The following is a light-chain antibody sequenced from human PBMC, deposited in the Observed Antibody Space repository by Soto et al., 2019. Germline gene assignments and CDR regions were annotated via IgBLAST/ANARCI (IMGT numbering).Light chain of an antibody. V-gene: IGLV2-14*01. CDR3: TSYTSISTYV. Sequence: QSVLTQPASVSGPPGQSITISCTGTSSDVGAYNYVSWYQHHPGKAPRLVIYDVTNRPSGISDRFSGSKSGNTASLTISGLLAEDKADYYSTSYTSISTYVFGTGTKLTV. CDR1: SSDVGAYNY. CDR2: DVT. J-gene: IGLJ1*01.